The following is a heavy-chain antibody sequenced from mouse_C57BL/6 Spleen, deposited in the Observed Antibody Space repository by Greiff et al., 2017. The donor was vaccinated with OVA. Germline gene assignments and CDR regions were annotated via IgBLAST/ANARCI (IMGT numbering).Heavy chain of an antibody. V-gene: IGHV6-6*01. J-gene: IGHJ1*03. CDR1: GFTFSDAW. CDR3: TRHCSSYGYFDV. Sequence: EVQGVESGGGLVQPGGSMKLSCAASGFTFSDAWMDWVRQSPEKGLEWVAEIRNKANNHATYYAESVKGRFTISRDDSKSSFYLQMNSLRAEDTGIYYCTRHCSSYGYFDVWGTGTTVTVSS. D-gene: IGHD1-1*01. CDR2: IRNKANNHAT.